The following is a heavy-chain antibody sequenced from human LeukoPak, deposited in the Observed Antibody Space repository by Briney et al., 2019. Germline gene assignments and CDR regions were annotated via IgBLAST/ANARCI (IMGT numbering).Heavy chain of an antibody. Sequence: GGSLRLSCAASGFRFSSCTMNWVRQAPGKGLEWVSGISGSGDRTYYADFVKGRVTISRDNSRNTLYLQMSSLRADDTAVYYCAILGGGMAYWGQGTLVAVSS. D-gene: IGHD3-16*01. V-gene: IGHV3-23*01. CDR2: ISGSGDRT. CDR3: AILGGGMAY. J-gene: IGHJ4*02. CDR1: GFRFSSCT.